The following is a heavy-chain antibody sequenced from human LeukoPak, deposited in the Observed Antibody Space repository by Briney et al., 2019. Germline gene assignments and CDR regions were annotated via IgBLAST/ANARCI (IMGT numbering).Heavy chain of an antibody. CDR1: GGSFSGYY. Sequence: PSETLSLTCAVYGGSFSGYYWSWIRQPPGKGLEWIGEINHSGSTNYNPSLKSRVTISVDTSKNQFSLKLSSVTAADTAVYYCARQMAMVRGVIITGAFDPWGQGTLVTVSS. CDR3: ARQMAMVRGVIITGAFDP. CDR2: INHSGST. D-gene: IGHD3-10*01. J-gene: IGHJ5*02. V-gene: IGHV4-34*01.